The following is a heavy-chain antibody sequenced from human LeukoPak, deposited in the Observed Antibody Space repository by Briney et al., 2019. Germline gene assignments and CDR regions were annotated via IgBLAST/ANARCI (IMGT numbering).Heavy chain of an antibody. CDR3: ATGDCSSTSCRDYYYYMDV. J-gene: IGHJ6*03. CDR1: GYTLTELS. V-gene: IGHV1-24*01. CDR2: FDPEDGET. D-gene: IGHD2-2*01. Sequence: ASVKVSCKVSGYTLTELSMHWVRQAPGKGLEWMGGFDPEDGETIYAQKFQGRVTMTEDTSTDTAYMELSSLRSEDTAVYYCATGDCSSTSCRDYYYYMDVWGKGTTVTVSS.